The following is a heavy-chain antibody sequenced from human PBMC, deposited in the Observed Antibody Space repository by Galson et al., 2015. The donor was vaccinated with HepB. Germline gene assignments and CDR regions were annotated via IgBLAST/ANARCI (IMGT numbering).Heavy chain of an antibody. J-gene: IGHJ5*01. CDR3: ASASYYYGSGTFSGAFFDS. CDR1: GDSISDFY. Sequence: LSLTCTVSGDSISDFYWSWIRQPPGKGLEWIGYIYYSGNTNYNPSLKSRVTMSIDTSNNHFSLRLNSVTAADTAVYYCASASYYYGSGTFSGAFFDSWGHGTLVTVSS. CDR2: IYYSGNT. V-gene: IGHV4-59*08. D-gene: IGHD3-10*01.